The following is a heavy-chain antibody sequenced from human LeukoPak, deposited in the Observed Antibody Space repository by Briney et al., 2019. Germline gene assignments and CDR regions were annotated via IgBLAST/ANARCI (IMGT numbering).Heavy chain of an antibody. CDR1: GFTVSSNS. V-gene: IGHV3-53*01. D-gene: IGHD1-26*01. J-gene: IGHJ4*02. CDR2: IYSGST. Sequence: GGSLRLSCTVSGFTVSSNSMSWVRQAPGKGLEWVSFIYSGSTHYSDSVKGRFTISRDNSKNTLYLQMNSLRAEDTAVYYCVREAKRSGIYWRDFDYWGQGTLVTVSS. CDR3: VREAKRSGIYWRDFDY.